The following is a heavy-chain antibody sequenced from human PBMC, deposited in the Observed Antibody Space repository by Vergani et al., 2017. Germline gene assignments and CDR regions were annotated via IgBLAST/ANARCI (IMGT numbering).Heavy chain of an antibody. V-gene: IGHV4-59*01. Sequence: QVQLQQWGPGLVKPSETLSLTCTVSGGSISSYYWSWIRQPPGKGLEWIGYIYYSGSTNYNPSLKSRVTISVDTSKNQFSLKLSSVTAADTAVYYCARSGRSSGWFDPWGQGTLVTVSS. CDR2: IYYSGST. CDR3: ARSGRSSGWFDP. J-gene: IGHJ5*02. D-gene: IGHD3-3*01. CDR1: GGSISSYY.